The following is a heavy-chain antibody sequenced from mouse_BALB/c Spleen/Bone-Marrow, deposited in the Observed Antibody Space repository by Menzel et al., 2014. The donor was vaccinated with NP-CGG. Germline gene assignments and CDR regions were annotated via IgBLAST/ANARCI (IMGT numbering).Heavy chain of an antibody. CDR1: GYSIXSGYY. J-gene: IGHJ4*01. D-gene: IGHD2-1*01. V-gene: IGHV3-6*02. Sequence: ESGPGLVKPSQSLSLTCSVTGYSIXSGYYWNWIRQFPGNKLEWMGYMSYDGSNNYNPSLKNRISITRDTSKNQFFLKLNSVTTEDTATYYCARDLLWSYWGQGTSVTVSS. CDR2: MSYDGSN. CDR3: ARDLLWSY.